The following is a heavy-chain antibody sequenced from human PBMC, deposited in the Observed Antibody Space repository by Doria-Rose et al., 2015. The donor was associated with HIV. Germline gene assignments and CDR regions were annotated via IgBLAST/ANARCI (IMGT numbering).Heavy chain of an antibody. V-gene: IGHV2-26*01. J-gene: IGHJ4*02. CDR1: GVSLSSPGMG. D-gene: IGHD6-13*01. CDR3: ARIKSSRWYHKYYFDF. Sequence: QVTLKESGPVLVKPTETPTLTCTVSGVSLSSPGMGVSWIRQPPGKALEWLANNFSDDERSYKASLTSRLTISRGTSKSQVVLTMTDMDPVDTATYYCARIKSSRWYHKYYFDFWGQGTLVIVSA. CDR2: NFSDDER.